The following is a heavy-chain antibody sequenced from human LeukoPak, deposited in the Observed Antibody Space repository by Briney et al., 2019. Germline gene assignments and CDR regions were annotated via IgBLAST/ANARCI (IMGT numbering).Heavy chain of an antibody. CDR2: IYSGGST. J-gene: IGHJ4*02. Sequence: GGSLRLSCAASGFTFSSYAMGWVRQAPGKGLEWVSVIYSGGSTYYADSVKGRFTISRDNSKNTLYLQMNSLRAEDTAVYYCARVKGSGYYYGYWGQGTLVTVSS. D-gene: IGHD3-22*01. V-gene: IGHV3-53*01. CDR1: GFTFSSYA. CDR3: ARVKGSGYYYGY.